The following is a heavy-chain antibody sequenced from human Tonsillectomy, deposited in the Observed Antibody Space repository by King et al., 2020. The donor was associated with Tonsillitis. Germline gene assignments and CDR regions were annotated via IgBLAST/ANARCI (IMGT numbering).Heavy chain of an antibody. CDR1: GYTFTNYW. V-gene: IGHV5-51*03. CDR2: IYPGDSDT. J-gene: IGHJ4*02. D-gene: IGHD7-27*01. Sequence: QLVQSGAEVKKPGESLKISCKASGYTFTNYWIAWVRQMPGKGLEWRGIIYPGDSDTRYSPSFQGQVTISADKSIRTAYLQWSSLKASDTATYYCATSDTGTLDYWGQGTVVTVSS. CDR3: ATSDTGTLDY.